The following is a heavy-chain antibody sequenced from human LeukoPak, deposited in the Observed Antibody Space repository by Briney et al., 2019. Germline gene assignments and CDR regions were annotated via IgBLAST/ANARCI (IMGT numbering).Heavy chain of an antibody. Sequence: GGSLRLSCAASGFTFSSYAMSWVRQAPGKGLGWVSAISGSGGSTYYADSVKGRFTISRDNSKNTLYLQMNSLRAEDTAVYYCAKEGREHSRGYYSDYWGQGTLVTVSS. CDR3: AKEGREHSRGYYSDY. CDR1: GFTFSSYA. D-gene: IGHD6-13*01. CDR2: ISGSGGST. J-gene: IGHJ4*01. V-gene: IGHV3-23*01.